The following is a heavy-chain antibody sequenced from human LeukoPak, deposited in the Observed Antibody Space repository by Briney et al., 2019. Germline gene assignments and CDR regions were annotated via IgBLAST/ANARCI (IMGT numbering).Heavy chain of an antibody. CDR3: ARDLGYCSSTSCYAEDTHYGMEV. Sequence: GGSLRLSCAASGFTVSSNYMSWVRQAPGKGLEWVSVIYSGGSTYYADSVKGRFTISRHNSKNTLYLQMNSLRAEDTAVYYCARDLGYCSSTSCYAEDTHYGMEVWGQGTTVTVSS. D-gene: IGHD2-2*01. CDR2: IYSGGST. V-gene: IGHV3-53*04. J-gene: IGHJ6*02. CDR1: GFTVSSNY.